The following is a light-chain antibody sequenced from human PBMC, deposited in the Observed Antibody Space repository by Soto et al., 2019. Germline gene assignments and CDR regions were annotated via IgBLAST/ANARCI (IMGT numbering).Light chain of an antibody. J-gene: IGKJ2*01. Sequence: DIQMTRSPSTLSASVGDRVSITCRASQSISTYLAWYQQKPGRAPQALIYRASSLESGVPSRFSGSGSGTGFTLTISSLLPDDFATYYCQQYNEYPYTFGQGTKLEIK. CDR3: QQYNEYPYT. V-gene: IGKV1-5*03. CDR1: QSISTY. CDR2: RAS.